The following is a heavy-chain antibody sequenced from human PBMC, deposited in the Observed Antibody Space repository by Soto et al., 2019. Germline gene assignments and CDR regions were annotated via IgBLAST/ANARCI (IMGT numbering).Heavy chain of an antibody. D-gene: IGHD5-18*01. CDR1: GFTFSSYA. CDR3: ARQDIEVTAMVEY. Sequence: QVQLVESGGGVVQPGRSLRLSCAASGFTFSSYAMHWVRQAPGKGLEWVAVISYDGSNKYYADSVKGRFTISRDNSKNPPYLQMHSLRAEDTAVYYCARQDIEVTAMVEYWGQGTLVTVSS. J-gene: IGHJ4*02. CDR2: ISYDGSNK. V-gene: IGHV3-30-3*01.